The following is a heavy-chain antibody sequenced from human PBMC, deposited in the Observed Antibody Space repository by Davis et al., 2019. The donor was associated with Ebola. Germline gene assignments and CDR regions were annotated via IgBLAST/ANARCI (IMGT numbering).Heavy chain of an antibody. D-gene: IGHD3-10*01. CDR3: AKDSRGYNKPFDY. CDR1: GLTFNYYA. Sequence: PGRSLRPSCVVSGLTFNYYAMSWVRQVPGKGLEWVSLIGGGGDDTYYPDSVKGRFTISRDNSKNMLFLQMNSLRAEDTAVYYCAKDSRGYNKPFDYWGQGTLVTVSS. J-gene: IGHJ4*02. CDR2: IGGGGDDT. V-gene: IGHV3-23*01.